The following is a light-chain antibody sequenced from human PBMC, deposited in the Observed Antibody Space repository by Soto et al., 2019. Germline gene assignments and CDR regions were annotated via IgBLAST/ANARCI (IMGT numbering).Light chain of an antibody. Sequence: DIQMAQSPSTRPASVGDRVAITFRDSENISCSLAWYQQKPGKAHKLLIYTASTLTSGVPSRFSGSGSGTEFTLTISSLQPDDFATYYCQHYNSYSEAFGQGTKVDIK. J-gene: IGKJ1*01. CDR3: QHYNSYSEA. V-gene: IGKV1-5*03. CDR1: ENISCS. CDR2: TAS.